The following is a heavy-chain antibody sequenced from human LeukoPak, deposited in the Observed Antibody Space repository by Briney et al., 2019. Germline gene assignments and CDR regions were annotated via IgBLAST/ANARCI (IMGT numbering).Heavy chain of an antibody. V-gene: IGHV3-23*01. CDR1: GFTFSSDA. D-gene: IGHD3-22*01. Sequence: GGSLRLSCAASGFTFSSDAMSWVRQAPGKGLEWVSAISGSGGSTYYADSVKGRFTISRDNSKNTLYLQMNSLRAQDTAVYYCATAHSSGYYFDYWGQGTLVTVSS. CDR2: ISGSGGST. J-gene: IGHJ4*02. CDR3: ATAHSSGYYFDY.